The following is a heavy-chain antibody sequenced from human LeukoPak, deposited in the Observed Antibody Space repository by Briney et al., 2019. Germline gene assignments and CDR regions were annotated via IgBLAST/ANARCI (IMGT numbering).Heavy chain of an antibody. CDR2: INPNSGGT. Sequence: ASVKVSCKASGYTFTGYYMHWVRQAPGQGLEWMGWINPNSGGTNYAQKFQGRVTMTRDTSISTAYMELSRLRSDDTAVYHCARVKNGGQWLVFFDYWGQGTLVTVSS. V-gene: IGHV1-2*02. J-gene: IGHJ4*02. D-gene: IGHD6-19*01. CDR1: GYTFTGYY. CDR3: ARVKNGGQWLVFFDY.